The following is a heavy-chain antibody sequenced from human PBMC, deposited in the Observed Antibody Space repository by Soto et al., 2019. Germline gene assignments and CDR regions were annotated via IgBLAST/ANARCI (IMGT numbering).Heavy chain of an antibody. CDR3: AREAIPVTMVRGVIMPFDY. Sequence: SVKVSCKASGGTFSSYAISWVRQAPGQGLEWMGGIIPIFGTVNYAQKFQGRVTITADESTSTAYMELSSLRSEDTAVYYCAREAIPVTMVRGVIMPFDYWGQGTLVTVSS. CDR2: IIPIFGTV. J-gene: IGHJ4*02. CDR1: GGTFSSYA. D-gene: IGHD3-10*01. V-gene: IGHV1-69*13.